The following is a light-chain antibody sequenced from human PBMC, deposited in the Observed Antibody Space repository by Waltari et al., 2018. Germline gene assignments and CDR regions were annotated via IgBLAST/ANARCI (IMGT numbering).Light chain of an antibody. CDR1: QSINSW. V-gene: IGKV1-5*03. CDR2: KAS. J-gene: IGKJ2*01. Sequence: DIQMTQSPSTLSASVGDRVTITCRASQSINSWLAWYQQKPGKAPNLLIYKASSLESGVPPRFGGSGSGTEFTLSISSLQPDDFATYYCQQYNTYSFTFGQGTKLEIK. CDR3: QQYNTYSFT.